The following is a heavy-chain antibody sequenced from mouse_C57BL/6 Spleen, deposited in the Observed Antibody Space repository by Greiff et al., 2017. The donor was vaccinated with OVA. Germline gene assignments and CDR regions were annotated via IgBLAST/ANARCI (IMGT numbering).Heavy chain of an antibody. CDR3: ARILDGYWYFDV. Sequence: VQLQQSGPELVKPGASVKLSCKASGYTFTDYYMNWVKQSHGKSLEWIGDINPNNGGTSYNQKFKGKATLTVDKSSSTAYMELRSLTSEDSAVYYCARILDGYWYFDVWGTGTTVTVSS. CDR2: INPNNGGT. V-gene: IGHV1-26*01. CDR1: GYTFTDYY. J-gene: IGHJ1*03.